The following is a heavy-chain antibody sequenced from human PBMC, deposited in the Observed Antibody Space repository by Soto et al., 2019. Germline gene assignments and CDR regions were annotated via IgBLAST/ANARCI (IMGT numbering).Heavy chain of an antibody. CDR2: IYPADSDT. CDR1: GYSFTTYW. J-gene: IGHJ5*02. V-gene: IGHV5-51*01. D-gene: IGHD6-19*01. CDR3: TRLGYSSGWNNWFDP. Sequence: PGESLKISCKGSGYSFTTYWIGGVRQMRGKGLEWMGVIYPADSDTRYSPSFQGQVTISADKSISTAYLQWSSLKASDTAMYYCTRLGYSSGWNNWFDPWAQGTLVTVS.